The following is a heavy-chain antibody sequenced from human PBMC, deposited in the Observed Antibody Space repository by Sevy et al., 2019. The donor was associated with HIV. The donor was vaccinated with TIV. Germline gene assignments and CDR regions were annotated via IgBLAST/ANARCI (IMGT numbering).Heavy chain of an antibody. V-gene: IGHV1-18*01. D-gene: IGHD3-10*01. Sequence: ASVKVSCKASGYTFTSYGISWVRQAPGQGLEWMGWISAYNGNTNYAQKLQGRVTMTTDTSTSTAYMELRSLRSDDTAVYYCARVGETYYYGSGSYSDYYYYGMDIWGQGTTVTVSS. CDR2: ISAYNGNT. CDR1: GYTFTSYG. CDR3: ARVGETYYYGSGSYSDYYYYGMDI. J-gene: IGHJ6*02.